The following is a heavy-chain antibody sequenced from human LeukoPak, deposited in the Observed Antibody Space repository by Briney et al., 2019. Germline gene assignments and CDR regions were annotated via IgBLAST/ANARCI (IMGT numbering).Heavy chain of an antibody. CDR3: AREPDSSGWGFDY. CDR2: IYTSGTT. D-gene: IGHD6-19*01. Sequence: SXTLSLTCTVSGGSISSGSYDWRWIRQPAGKGLELIGRIYTSGTTNYNPSLKSRVTISVDTSKNQFSLKLSSVTAADTAVYYCAREPDSSGWGFDYWGQGTLVTVSS. V-gene: IGHV4-61*02. CDR1: GGSISSGSYD. J-gene: IGHJ4*02.